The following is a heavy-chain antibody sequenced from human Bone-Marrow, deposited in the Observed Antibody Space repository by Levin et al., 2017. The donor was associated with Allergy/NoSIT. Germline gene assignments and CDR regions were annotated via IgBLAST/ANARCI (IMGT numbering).Heavy chain of an antibody. D-gene: IGHD3-16*01. CDR3: ARSSGGISHWGTFTY. CDR2: ISSSSNYI. J-gene: IGHJ4*02. Sequence: GGSLRLSCAASGFTFSDYSMNWVRQAPGKGLEWVSSISSSSNYIYYADSVKGRFTISRDNAKNSLSLQMNSLRAEDTAVYYCARSSGGISHWGTFTYWGQGNLVTVSS. CDR1: GFTFSDYS. V-gene: IGHV3-21*01.